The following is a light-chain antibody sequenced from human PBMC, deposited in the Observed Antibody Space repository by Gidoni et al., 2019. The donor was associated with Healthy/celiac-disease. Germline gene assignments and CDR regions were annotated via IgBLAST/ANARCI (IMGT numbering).Light chain of an antibody. CDR3: QQYGSSPWT. V-gene: IGKV3-20*01. Sequence: EIGLTQSTGTLSLSPGERATLSCRASQSVSSSYLAWYQQKPGQAPRLLIYGASSRATGIPDRFSGSWSGTDFTLTISRLEPEDFAVYYCQQYGSSPWTFGQGTKVEIK. J-gene: IGKJ1*01. CDR2: GAS. CDR1: QSVSSSY.